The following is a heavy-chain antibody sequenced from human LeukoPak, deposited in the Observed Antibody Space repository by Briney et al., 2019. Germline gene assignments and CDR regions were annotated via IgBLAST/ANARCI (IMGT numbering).Heavy chain of an antibody. Sequence: TGGSLRLSCAASGFTFRSYNMNWVRQAPGKRPEWVSSISSSSGYIYYADSVKGRFTISRDNAKNSLYLQMNSLRAEDTALYYCARGASRADYWGQGTLVTVSS. CDR1: GFTFRSYN. V-gene: IGHV3-21*01. J-gene: IGHJ4*02. CDR3: ARGASRADY. CDR2: ISSSSGYI.